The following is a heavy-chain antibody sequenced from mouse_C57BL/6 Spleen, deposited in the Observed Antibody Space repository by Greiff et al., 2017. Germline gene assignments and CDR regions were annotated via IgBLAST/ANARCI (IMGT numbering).Heavy chain of an antibody. V-gene: IGHV1-15*01. CDR2: LYTETGGT. CDR3: TSYYGSSPDV. D-gene: IGHD1-1*01. Sequence: QVQLQQSGAELVRPGASVKLSCKASGYNFTDYDMHWVKQTPVHGLEWIGSLYTETGGTAYNQKFKCKAILTADKASSTAYMELRSLTSEDSAVYYWTSYYGSSPDVWGTGTTVTVAS. J-gene: IGHJ1*03. CDR1: GYNFTDYD.